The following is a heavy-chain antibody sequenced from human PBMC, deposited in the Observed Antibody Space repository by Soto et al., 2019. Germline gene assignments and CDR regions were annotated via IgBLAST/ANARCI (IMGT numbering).Heavy chain of an antibody. CDR2: IKQDGSEK. Sequence: PGGSLRLSCAASGFTFSSYWMSWVRQAPGKGLEWVANIKQDGSEKYYVDSVKGRITISRDNAKNSLYLQMNSLRAEDTAVYYCARQIRVNSVKVFDPWGQGTLVTVSS. V-gene: IGHV3-7*01. D-gene: IGHD3-10*01. CDR3: ARQIRVNSVKVFDP. J-gene: IGHJ5*02. CDR1: GFTFSSYW.